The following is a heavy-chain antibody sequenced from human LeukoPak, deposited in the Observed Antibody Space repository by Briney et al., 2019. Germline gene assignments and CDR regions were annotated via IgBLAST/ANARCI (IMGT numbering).Heavy chain of an antibody. V-gene: IGHV4-31*03. J-gene: IGHJ5*02. D-gene: IGHD1-26*01. CDR3: TGYYASINA. CDR2: IFYSGTT. Sequence: LQTLSQTLTGTGGSLVHALLARRCIRQHPGKGLEFIGYIFYSGTTYYNPSLKSRVSISLDTSLNQFSLKVTSVTAADNAVYYCTGYYASINAWGQGTLVTVSS. CDR1: GGSLVHALLA.